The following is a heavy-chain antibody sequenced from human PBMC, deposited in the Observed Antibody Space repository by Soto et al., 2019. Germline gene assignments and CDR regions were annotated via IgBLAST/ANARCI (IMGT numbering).Heavy chain of an antibody. CDR3: AKERDYSLTHSFDI. CDR1: GFAFNIYA. V-gene: IGHV3-23*01. D-gene: IGHD4-4*01. CDR2: SFTGGST. J-gene: IGHJ3*02. Sequence: EVHLLESGGGLVQPGGSLRLSCAASGFAFNIYAMNWVRQAPGKGLEWVSSFTGGSTYYADSLRGRFTISRDNSKNTLYLQMNSLRAEDTALYYCAKERDYSLTHSFDIWGQGTMLTVSS.